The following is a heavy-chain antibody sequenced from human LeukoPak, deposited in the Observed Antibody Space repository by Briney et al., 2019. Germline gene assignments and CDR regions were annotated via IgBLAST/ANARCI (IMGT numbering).Heavy chain of an antibody. V-gene: IGHV3-21*01. CDR2: ISSSSSYI. CDR3: ARKIGYYDPPDY. J-gene: IGHJ4*02. Sequence: GGSLRLSCAASGFTFSSYSMNWVRQAPGKGLEWVSSISSSSSYIYYADSVKGRFTISRDNAKNSLYLQMNSLRAEDTAVYYCARKIGYYDPPDYWGQGTLVTVSS. CDR1: GFTFSSYS. D-gene: IGHD3-22*01.